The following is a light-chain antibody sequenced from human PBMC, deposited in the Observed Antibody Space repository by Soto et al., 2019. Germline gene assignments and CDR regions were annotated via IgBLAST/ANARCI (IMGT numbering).Light chain of an antibody. CDR2: RAS. CDR1: QSISTW. V-gene: IGKV1-5*03. Sequence: DIQMTQSPSTLSASVGDRVTITCRASQSISTWLAWYQQKPGTAPKLLIYRASNLESGVPSRFSGSGSGTEFTLTISSLQPDDFATYYCQQYNTSSGTFGPGTKVDIK. J-gene: IGKJ3*01. CDR3: QQYNTSSGT.